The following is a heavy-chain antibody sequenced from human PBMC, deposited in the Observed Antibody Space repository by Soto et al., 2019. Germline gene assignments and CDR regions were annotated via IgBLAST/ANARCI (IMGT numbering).Heavy chain of an antibody. Sequence: GGSVRLSCAASGFTFSSYRMSWVRQAPGKGLEWVANIKQDGTEKNYVDSVRGRFTISRDNAKNSLYLQMNSLRDEDTAVYYCARDQDFWSGYPPFFDYWGQGTLVTVSS. J-gene: IGHJ4*02. CDR3: ARDQDFWSGYPPFFDY. CDR1: GFTFSSYR. D-gene: IGHD3-3*01. CDR2: IKQDGTEK. V-gene: IGHV3-7*01.